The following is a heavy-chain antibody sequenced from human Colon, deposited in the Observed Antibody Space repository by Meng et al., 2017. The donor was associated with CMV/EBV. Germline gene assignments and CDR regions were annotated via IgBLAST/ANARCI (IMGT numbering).Heavy chain of an antibody. J-gene: IGHJ5*02. V-gene: IGHV1-46*01. CDR1: GSILSGDY. CDR2: VSLTGERP. Sequence: ASVKLSCKASGSILSGDYIHWVRQAPGQGLDWVGMVSLTGERPKYAQKFQGRVTMTRDTSTSTFYMELSSLVSEDTAVYYCARMFAASSGWFDPWGQGTLVTVSS. CDR3: ARMFAASSGWFDP. D-gene: IGHD6-6*01.